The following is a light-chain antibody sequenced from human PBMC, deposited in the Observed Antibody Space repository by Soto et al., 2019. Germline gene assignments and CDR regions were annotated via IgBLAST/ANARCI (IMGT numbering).Light chain of an antibody. Sequence: EIVVTQSPGTLSLSPGERATLSCRASQTISHSYLAWYQQKPGQAPRLLMYGASSRATGIADRFSGSGSGTDFTLTISRLEPEDFAVYYCQQYGSSPQTFGQGTKVAIK. V-gene: IGKV3-20*01. CDR2: GAS. CDR1: QTISHSY. J-gene: IGKJ1*01. CDR3: QQYGSSPQT.